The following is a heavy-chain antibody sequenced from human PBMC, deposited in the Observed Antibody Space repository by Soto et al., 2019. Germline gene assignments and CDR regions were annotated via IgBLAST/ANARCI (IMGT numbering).Heavy chain of an antibody. Sequence: QLQLQESGPGLVKPSETLSLTCTVSGGSITSSRYYWGWIRQPPGKGLEWIGSIYYSGSTYYNPSLKSRVTLSVDTSKNQFSLKLSSVTAADTAVYYCGWWSPDAFDIWGQGTMVTVSS. CDR2: IYYSGST. CDR3: GWWSPDAFDI. V-gene: IGHV4-39*01. D-gene: IGHD2-15*01. J-gene: IGHJ3*02. CDR1: GGSITSSRYY.